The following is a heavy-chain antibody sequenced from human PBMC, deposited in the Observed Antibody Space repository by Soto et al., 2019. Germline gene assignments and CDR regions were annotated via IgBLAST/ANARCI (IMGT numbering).Heavy chain of an antibody. CDR1: GYTLTELS. CDR3: ATAAIAAAGTGEDYYYYYYGMDV. Sequence: ASVKVSCKVSGYTLTELSMHWVRQAPGKGLEWMGGFDPEDGETIYAQKFQGRVTMTEDTSTDTAYMELSSLRSEDTAVYYCATAAIAAAGTGEDYYYYYYGMDVWGQGNTVTVYS. J-gene: IGHJ6*02. D-gene: IGHD6-13*01. CDR2: FDPEDGET. V-gene: IGHV1-24*01.